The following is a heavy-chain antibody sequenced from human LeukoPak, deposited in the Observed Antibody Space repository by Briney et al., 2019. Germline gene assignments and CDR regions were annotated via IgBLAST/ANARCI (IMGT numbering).Heavy chain of an antibody. J-gene: IGHJ6*02. D-gene: IGHD3-16*02. CDR2: INADGSVE. CDR1: GFTFTNYW. V-gene: IGHV3-7*01. CDR3: ATYRVSHGMDV. Sequence: GGSLRLSCAASGFTFTNYWMAWVRQAPGKGLEWVANINADGSVEYLVDSVQGRFSISRDNAKDQLYLQRNSLRAEDTAVYYCATYRVSHGMDVWGQGTTVTVSS.